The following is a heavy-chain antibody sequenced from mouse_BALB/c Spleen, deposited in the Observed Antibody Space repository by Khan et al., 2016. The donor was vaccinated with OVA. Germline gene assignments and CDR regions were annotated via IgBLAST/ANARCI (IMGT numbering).Heavy chain of an antibody. V-gene: IGHV3-2*02. CDR3: ARWFTY. CDR2: ISYSGST. Sequence: EVELVESGPGLVKPSQSLSLTCTVTGYSITSDYAWNWIRQFPGNKLEWMGYISYSGSTTYNPSLKSRISITRDTSKNKFFLQLNSVTTEYTATYYCARWFTYWGQGTLVTVST. J-gene: IGHJ3*01. CDR1: GYSITSDYA.